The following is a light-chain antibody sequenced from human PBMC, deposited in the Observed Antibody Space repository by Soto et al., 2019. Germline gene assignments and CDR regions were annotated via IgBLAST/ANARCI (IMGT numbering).Light chain of an antibody. CDR1: QSVSTN. CDR3: QQYHKWPPLT. CDR2: DAS. Sequence: EILMAQSPASLSVSPGENATLSCRASQSVSTNLVWYQQKLGQSPRLLIYDASTRPTGIPARFGGMGSGTQFTLTITSLQSEDSAVYYCQQYHKWPPLTFGGGTKVEI. J-gene: IGKJ4*01. V-gene: IGKV3-15*01.